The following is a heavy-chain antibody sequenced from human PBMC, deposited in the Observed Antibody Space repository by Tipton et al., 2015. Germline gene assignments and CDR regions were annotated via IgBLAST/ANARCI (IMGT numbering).Heavy chain of an antibody. CDR2: LYSGGVT. J-gene: IGHJ6*02. Sequence: SLRLSCAASGFNVSTKYMSWVRQAPGKGLEWVSVLYSGGVTYYADSVKGRFTISRDNSKNTLYLQMNSLRAEDTAVYYCARDTRYYVIGHLYFYYGMDVWGQGTTVTVSS. V-gene: IGHV3-53*01. CDR3: ARDTRYYVIGHLYFYYGMDV. D-gene: IGHD3-10*02. CDR1: GFNVSTKY.